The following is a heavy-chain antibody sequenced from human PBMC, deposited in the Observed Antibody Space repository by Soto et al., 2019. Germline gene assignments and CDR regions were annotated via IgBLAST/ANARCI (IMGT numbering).Heavy chain of an antibody. CDR3: ARSYVGYCSGGSCYPPVDY. CDR2: IIPIFGTA. D-gene: IGHD2-15*01. J-gene: IGHJ4*02. V-gene: IGHV1-69*12. CDR1: GGTFSSYA. Sequence: QVQLVQPGAEVKKPGSSVKVSCKASGGTFSSYAISWVRQAPGQGLEWMGGIIPIFGTANYAQKFQGRVTITADESTSTAYMELSSLRSEDTAVYYCARSYVGYCSGGSCYPPVDYWGQGTLVTVSS.